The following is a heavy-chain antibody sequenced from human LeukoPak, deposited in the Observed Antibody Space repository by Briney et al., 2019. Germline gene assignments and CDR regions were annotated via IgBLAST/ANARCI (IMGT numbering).Heavy chain of an antibody. Sequence: SETLSLTCTVSGGSIGSYYWHWIRQPPGKGLEWIGYIYFTGSTNYNPSLKSRVTISVDTSKNQFSLKLNSVTAADTAVYYCARDSATQLFDYWGQGTLVTVSS. D-gene: IGHD6-25*01. J-gene: IGHJ4*02. CDR1: GGSIGSYY. CDR2: IYFTGST. V-gene: IGHV4-59*01. CDR3: ARDSATQLFDY.